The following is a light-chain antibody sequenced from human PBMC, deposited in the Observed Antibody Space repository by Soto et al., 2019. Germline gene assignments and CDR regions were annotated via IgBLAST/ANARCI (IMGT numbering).Light chain of an antibody. CDR1: QDISNY. CDR3: QQYDNVPPNT. J-gene: IGKJ2*01. Sequence: DIQVTQSPSSLSASVGDTITITCQASQDISNYLNWYQQKPGKAPQLLIYDASKLEAGVPSRFSASGTGKDFNFIITSLQAEDFGTYHCQQYDNVPPNTFGQGTKLEIK. CDR2: DAS. V-gene: IGKV1-33*01.